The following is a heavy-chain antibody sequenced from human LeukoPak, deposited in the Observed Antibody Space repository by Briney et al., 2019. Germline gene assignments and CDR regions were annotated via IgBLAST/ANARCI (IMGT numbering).Heavy chain of an antibody. CDR3: ARDLAGSYYSVFTYGMDV. CDR2: ISSSSSYI. D-gene: IGHD1-26*01. CDR1: GFTFSSYW. J-gene: IGHJ6*02. V-gene: IGHV3-21*01. Sequence: GGSLRLSCAASGFTFSSYWMSWVRQAPGKGLEWVSSISSSSSYIYYADSVKGRFTISRDNAKNSLYLQMNSLRAEDTAVYYCARDLAGSYYSVFTYGMDVWGQGTTVTVSS.